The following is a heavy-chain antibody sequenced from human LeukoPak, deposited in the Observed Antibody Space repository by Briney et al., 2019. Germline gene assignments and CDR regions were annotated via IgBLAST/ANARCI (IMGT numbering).Heavy chain of an antibody. CDR1: GYTFTSYG. J-gene: IGHJ4*02. V-gene: IGHV1-18*01. CDR2: ISAYNGNT. D-gene: IGHD6-13*01. Sequence: ASVKVSCKASGYTFTSYGISWVRQAPGQGLEWMGWISAYNGNTNYAQKLQGRVTMTTDTSTSTAYMELSSLRSEDTAVYYCASRRGSSWYKDSTTEYWGQGTLVTVSS. CDR3: ASRRGSSWYKDSTTEY.